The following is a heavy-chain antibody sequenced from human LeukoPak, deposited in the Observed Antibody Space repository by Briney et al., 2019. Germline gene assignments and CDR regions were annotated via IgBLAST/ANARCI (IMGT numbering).Heavy chain of an antibody. J-gene: IGHJ4*02. CDR1: GFTFSSYG. Sequence: GRSLRLSCAASGFTFSSYGMHWVRQAPGKGLEWVAVIWYDGSNKYYADSVKGRFTISRDNSKNTLYLQMNSLRAEGTAVYYCARVRFSGSYHFDYWGQGTLVTVSS. D-gene: IGHD1-26*01. V-gene: IGHV3-33*01. CDR2: IWYDGSNK. CDR3: ARVRFSGSYHFDY.